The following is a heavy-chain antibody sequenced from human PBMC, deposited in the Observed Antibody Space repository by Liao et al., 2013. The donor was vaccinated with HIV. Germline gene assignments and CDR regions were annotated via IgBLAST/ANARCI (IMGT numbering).Heavy chain of an antibody. D-gene: IGHD2-2*01. CDR1: GASFSDYS. CDR2: VNHSGSGSI. V-gene: IGHV4-34*02. CDR3: ARKSTYAHGFFNYYMDV. J-gene: IGHJ6*03. Sequence: QVQLQQWGAGLLKPSETLSLTCAVSGASFSDYSWSWIRQPPREGAWSGSGKVNHSGSGSITYSPSVKNRLTIDADTSKNQFSLKLTSVTGADTALYYCARKSTYAHGFFNYYMDVWGQGTTVTVSS.